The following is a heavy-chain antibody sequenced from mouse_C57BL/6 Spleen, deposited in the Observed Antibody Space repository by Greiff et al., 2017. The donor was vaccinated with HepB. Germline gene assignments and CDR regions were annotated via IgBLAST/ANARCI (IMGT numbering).Heavy chain of an antibody. V-gene: IGHV1-22*01. Sequence: EVQLQQSGPELVKPGASVKMSCKASGYTFTDYNMHWVKQSHGKSLEWIGYINPNNGGTSYNQKFKGKATLTVNKSSSTAYMELRSLTSEDSAVYYCARDYYDSSAWFAYWGQGTLVTVSA. J-gene: IGHJ3*01. D-gene: IGHD1-1*01. CDR3: ARDYYDSSAWFAY. CDR1: GYTFTDYN. CDR2: INPNNGGT.